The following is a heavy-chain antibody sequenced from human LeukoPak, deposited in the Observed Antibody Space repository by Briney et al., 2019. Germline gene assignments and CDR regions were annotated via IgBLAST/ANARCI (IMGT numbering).Heavy chain of an antibody. D-gene: IGHD2-15*01. V-gene: IGHV1-8*01. CDR3: ARGTNRGGSYYYYGMDV. CDR1: GYTFTSYD. J-gene: IGHJ6*02. CDR2: MNPNSGNT. Sequence: ASVKVSCKASGYTFTSYDINWVRQATGQGLGWMGWMNPNSGNTGYAQKFQGRVTMTRNTSISTAYMELSSLRSEDTAVYYCARGTNRGGSYYYYGMDVWGQGTTVTVSS.